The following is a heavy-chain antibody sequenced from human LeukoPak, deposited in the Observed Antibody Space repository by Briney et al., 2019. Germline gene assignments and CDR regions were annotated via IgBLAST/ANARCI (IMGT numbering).Heavy chain of an antibody. J-gene: IGHJ4*02. CDR1: GFTFDDYG. Sequence: RSGGSLRLSCAASGFTFDDYGMNWVRQAPGKGLEWVSGINWNGGSTGYADSVKGRFTISRDNAKNSLYLQMNSLRAEDTALYYCAKDLFYSSSWWASFDYWGQGTLVTVSS. CDR3: AKDLFYSSSWWASFDY. D-gene: IGHD6-13*01. V-gene: IGHV3-20*04. CDR2: INWNGGST.